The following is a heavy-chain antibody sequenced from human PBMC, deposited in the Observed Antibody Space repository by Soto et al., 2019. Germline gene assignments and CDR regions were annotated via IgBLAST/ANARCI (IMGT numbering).Heavy chain of an antibody. CDR3: ASSGYHQPPDY. CDR1: GFTFSSYD. CDR2: IGTAGDT. Sequence: GGSLRLSCAASGFTFSSYDMHWVRQATGKGLEWVSAIGTAGDTYYPGSVKGRFTISRENAKNSLYLQMNSLRAGDTAVYYCASSGYHQPPDYWGQGTLVTVSS. D-gene: IGHD3-22*01. V-gene: IGHV3-13*01. J-gene: IGHJ4*02.